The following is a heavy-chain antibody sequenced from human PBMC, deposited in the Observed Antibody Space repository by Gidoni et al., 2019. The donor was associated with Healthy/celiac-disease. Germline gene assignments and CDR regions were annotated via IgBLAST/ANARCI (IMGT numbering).Heavy chain of an antibody. V-gene: IGHV5-51*01. J-gene: IGHJ3*02. Sequence: EVQLVQSGAEVKKPGESLKISCKGSGYSFTSYWIRWVRQMPGKGLEWMGIIYPGDSDTRYSPSFQGQVTISADKSISTAYLQWSSLKASDTAMYYCARHMASGNDYGGNSAWGAFDIWGQGTMVTVSS. CDR1: GYSFTSYW. CDR2: IYPGDSDT. D-gene: IGHD4-17*01. CDR3: ARHMASGNDYGGNSAWGAFDI.